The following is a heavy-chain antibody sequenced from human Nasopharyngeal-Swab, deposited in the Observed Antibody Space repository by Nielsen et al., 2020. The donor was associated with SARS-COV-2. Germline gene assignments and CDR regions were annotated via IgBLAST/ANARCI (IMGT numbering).Heavy chain of an antibody. CDR2: IRGDNGYT. CDR1: GYTFTTLG. Sequence: ASVKVSCKASGYTFTTLGISWVQQAPGQGLEWMGWIRGDNGYTKYAQKFQDRVTLTRDTSTNTAYMELRSLGYDDTAVYYCARDRGLEGYAYGVLDYWGQGNLVTVSS. D-gene: IGHD5-18*01. V-gene: IGHV1-18*01. CDR3: ARDRGLEGYAYGVLDY. J-gene: IGHJ4*02.